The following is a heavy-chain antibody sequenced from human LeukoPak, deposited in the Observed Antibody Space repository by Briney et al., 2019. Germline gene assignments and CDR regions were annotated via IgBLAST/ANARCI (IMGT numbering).Heavy chain of an antibody. CDR1: GGSINNYY. CDR2: IYYTGST. J-gene: IGHJ4*02. CDR3: ARFSQYYDSPTHYLDY. D-gene: IGHD2/OR15-2a*01. Sequence: SETLSLTCTVSGGSINNYYWSWVRQPPGAGLEWLAYIYYTGSTNYNPSLKTRLTISVDTSKNQFSLRLNSVTAADTAVYYCARFSQYYDSPTHYLDYWGQGILATVSS. V-gene: IGHV4-59*08.